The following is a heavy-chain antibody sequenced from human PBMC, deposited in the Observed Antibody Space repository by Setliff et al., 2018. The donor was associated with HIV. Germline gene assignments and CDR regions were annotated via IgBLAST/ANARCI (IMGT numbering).Heavy chain of an antibody. CDR3: AIQKAMTPRGERYYFDY. J-gene: IGHJ4*02. CDR1: GGSISSHY. Sequence: SETLSLTCTVSGGSISSHYWSWIRQPPGKGLEWIGSTYYSGSTNYNPSLKSRVTISVDTSKNQFSLKLSSVTAADTAVYYCAIQKAMTPRGERYYFDYWGQGTLVTVSS. CDR2: TYYSGST. D-gene: IGHD3-16*01. V-gene: IGHV4-59*11.